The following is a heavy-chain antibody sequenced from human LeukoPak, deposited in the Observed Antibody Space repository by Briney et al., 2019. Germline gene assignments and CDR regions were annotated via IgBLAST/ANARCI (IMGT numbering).Heavy chain of an antibody. V-gene: IGHV4-59*01. J-gene: IGHJ6*02. CDR1: GGSISSYY. CDR3: ARGIAAAGTIFFSYYGMDV. CDR2: IYYSGST. D-gene: IGHD6-13*01. Sequence: PSETLSLTCTVSGGSISSYYWSWIRQPPGKGLEWIGYIYYSGSTNYNPSLKSRVTISVDTSKNQFSLKLSSVTAADTAVYYCARGIAAAGTIFFSYYGMDVWGQGTTVTVSS.